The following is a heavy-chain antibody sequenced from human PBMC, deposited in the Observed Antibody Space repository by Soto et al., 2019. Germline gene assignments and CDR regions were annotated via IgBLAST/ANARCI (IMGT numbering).Heavy chain of an antibody. J-gene: IGHJ5*02. D-gene: IGHD3-16*01. CDR1: GSIFTNND. CDR3: ARMATFGSLNWFDP. V-gene: IGHV1-8*01. CDR2: MNPGSGDT. Sequence: GASLQLSSTASGSIFTNNDAIWVRQAIGQGLEWMGWMNPGSGDTGYAQKFQGRVTMTRDISIATAYMELSSLRSDDTAIYYCARMATFGSLNWFDPWGQGTLVTVSS.